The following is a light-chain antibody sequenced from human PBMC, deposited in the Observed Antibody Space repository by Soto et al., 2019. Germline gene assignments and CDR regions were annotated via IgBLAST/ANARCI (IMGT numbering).Light chain of an antibody. V-gene: IGLV1-44*01. CDR3: SAWDASLNGYV. J-gene: IGLJ1*01. Sequence: QSVLTQPPSASGTPGQRVTISCSGSSSNIGSKTVNWYQQLPGTAPKLLIYSNYQRPSGVADRFSGSKSGTSASLAISGRQSEDEADYYCSAWDASLNGYVFGTGTKLTVL. CDR1: SSNIGSKT. CDR2: SNY.